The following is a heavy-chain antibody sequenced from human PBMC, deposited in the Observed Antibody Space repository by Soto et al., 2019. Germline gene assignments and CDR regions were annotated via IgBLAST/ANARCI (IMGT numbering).Heavy chain of an antibody. CDR1: GYTFTGYY. J-gene: IGHJ4*02. Sequence: GASVKVSCKASGYTFTGYYMHWVRQAPGQGLEWMGWIDPNSGGTNYAQKFQGRVTMTRDTSISTAYMELSRLRSDDTAVYYCAIEHSSSWYPFAYWGQGTLVTVYS. CDR2: IDPNSGGT. V-gene: IGHV1-2*02. CDR3: AIEHSSSWYPFAY. D-gene: IGHD6-13*01.